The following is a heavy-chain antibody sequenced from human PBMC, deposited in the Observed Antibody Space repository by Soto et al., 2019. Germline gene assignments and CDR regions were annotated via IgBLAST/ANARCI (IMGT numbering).Heavy chain of an antibody. D-gene: IGHD3-10*01. CDR2: INAGNGNT. CDR1: GYTFTSYA. J-gene: IGHJ4*02. V-gene: IGHV1-3*01. Sequence: QVQLVQSGAEVKKPGASVKVSCKASGYTFTSYAMHWVRQAPGQRLEWMGWINAGNGNTKYSQKFQGRVTITRETSASTAYMELSSLRSEDTAVYYCARMGLWFGEQPDDYWGQGTLVTVSS. CDR3: ARMGLWFGEQPDDY.